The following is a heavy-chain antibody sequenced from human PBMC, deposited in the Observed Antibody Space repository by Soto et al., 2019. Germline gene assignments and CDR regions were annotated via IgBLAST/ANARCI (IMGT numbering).Heavy chain of an antibody. Sequence: SLRLSCAASGFTFSTFEMNWVLESPGKGLEWVSYISYSGTTTYYADSVRGRFTISRDNAKNSLYLQMNSLRAEDAGVYYCARGLITMVPVPHYWGQGTLVTVSS. V-gene: IGHV3-48*03. D-gene: IGHD3-10*01. J-gene: IGHJ4*02. CDR3: ARGLITMVPVPHY. CDR2: ISYSGTTT. CDR1: GFTFSTFE.